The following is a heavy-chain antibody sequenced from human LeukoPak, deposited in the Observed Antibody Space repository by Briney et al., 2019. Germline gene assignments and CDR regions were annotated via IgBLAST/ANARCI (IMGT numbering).Heavy chain of an antibody. CDR2: INTYNGKP. CDR3: ASRSGSTPYYFDY. V-gene: IGHV1/OR15-2*02. D-gene: IGHD3-3*01. J-gene: IGHJ4*02. Sequence: ASVKVSCKASGYTFTSYYMHWVRQAPAQGLEWMGWINTYNGKPNYAQKLQDRVTMTTDTSTSTAYMELSSLRSDDTAVYYCASRSGSTPYYFDYWGQGTLVTVSS. CDR1: GYTFTSYY.